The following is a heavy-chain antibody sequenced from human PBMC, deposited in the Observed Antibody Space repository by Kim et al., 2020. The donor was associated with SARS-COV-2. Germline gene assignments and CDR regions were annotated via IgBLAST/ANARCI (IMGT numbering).Heavy chain of an antibody. D-gene: IGHD3-16*01. CDR3: AGGGSDEYFQH. V-gene: IGHV4-31*02. Sequence: TYYNPSLKSRVTISVDTSKNQFSLKLSSVTAADTAVYYCAGGGSDEYFQHWGQGTLVTVSS. CDR2: T. J-gene: IGHJ1*01.